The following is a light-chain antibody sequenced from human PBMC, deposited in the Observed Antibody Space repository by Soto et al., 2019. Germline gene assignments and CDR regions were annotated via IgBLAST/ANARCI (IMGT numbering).Light chain of an antibody. V-gene: IGKV1-27*01. CDR1: QGIRNY. CDR2: AAS. J-gene: IGKJ3*01. CDR3: QKYDSAPFT. Sequence: DIQMTQSPSSLSASVGDRVTITCRASQGIRNYLAWYQQKPGKVPKLLISAASTLRSGVPSRFSGSGSGTDSTLTVSSLQPEDVATYYCQKYDSAPFTFGPG.